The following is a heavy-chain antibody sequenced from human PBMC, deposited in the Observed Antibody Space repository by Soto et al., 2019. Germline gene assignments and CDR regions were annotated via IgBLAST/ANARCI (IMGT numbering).Heavy chain of an antibody. Sequence: ASVKVSCKASGYTFTSYAMHWVRQAPGQRLEWMGWINAGNGNTKYSQKFQGRVTITRDTSASTAYMELSSLRSEDTAVYYCAREWFGELLDYSLLYYYYYGMDVWGQGTTVTV. CDR3: AREWFGELLDYSLLYYYYYGMDV. D-gene: IGHD3-10*01. V-gene: IGHV1-3*01. CDR1: GYTFTSYA. CDR2: INAGNGNT. J-gene: IGHJ6*02.